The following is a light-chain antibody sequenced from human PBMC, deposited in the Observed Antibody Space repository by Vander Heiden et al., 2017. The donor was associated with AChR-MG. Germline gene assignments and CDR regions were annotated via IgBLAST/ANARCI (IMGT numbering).Light chain of an antibody. Sequence: EIVLTQSPATLSLSPGERATLSCRASQSVSSYLDWYQQKPGRAPRLLIYDASNRATGIPARFSGSGSGKDFTLTISSREPEDFAVYYWQQRSNSGAFGQGTKVEIK. CDR2: DAS. V-gene: IGKV3-11*01. CDR1: QSVSSY. CDR3: QQRSNSGA. J-gene: IGKJ1*01.